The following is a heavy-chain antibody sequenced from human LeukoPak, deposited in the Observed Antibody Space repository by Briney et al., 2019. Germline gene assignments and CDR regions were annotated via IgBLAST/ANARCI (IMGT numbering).Heavy chain of an antibody. V-gene: IGHV3-23*01. CDR2: VSGSGGST. CDR3: ARGRDSSGYYPLDAFDI. Sequence: GGSLRLSCAASGFTFSSYAMTWVRQAPGKGLEWVSGVSGSGGSTYYADSVRGRFTISRDNSKNTLSLQMNSLRGEDPALYYCARGRDSSGYYPLDAFDIWGQGTMVTVSS. CDR1: GFTFSSYA. D-gene: IGHD3-22*01. J-gene: IGHJ3*02.